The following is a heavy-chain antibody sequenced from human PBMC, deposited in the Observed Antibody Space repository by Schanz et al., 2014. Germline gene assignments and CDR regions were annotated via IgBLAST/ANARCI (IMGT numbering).Heavy chain of an antibody. Sequence: QVQLEESGAGLVKPSGTLSLTCAVSGASVSSDNWWNWVRQPPGKGLEWIGEIYDSGNTNYNPSLKSGVPRPVDDPKNQFSLQLTSVTAADTAVYYCARGGQGFGEPHQRLFEYWGPGTLVTVSS. J-gene: IGHJ4*02. V-gene: IGHV4-4*02. CDR3: ARGGQGFGEPHQRLFEY. D-gene: IGHD3-10*01. CDR2: IYDSGNT. CDR1: GASVSSDNW.